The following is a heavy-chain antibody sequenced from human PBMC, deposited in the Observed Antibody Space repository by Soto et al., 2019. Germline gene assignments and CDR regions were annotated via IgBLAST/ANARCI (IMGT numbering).Heavy chain of an antibody. Sequence: EVQLVESGGGLVKPGGSLRLSCAASGFTFSTYSMNWVRQAPGKGLEWVSSISSSRNYIYYGDSVKGRFTISRDNARNSLYLQMNSLRAEDTAVYYCAREETAMVISPFDIWGQGTMVTVSS. J-gene: IGHJ3*02. D-gene: IGHD5-18*01. CDR2: ISSSRNYI. V-gene: IGHV3-21*01. CDR1: GFTFSTYS. CDR3: AREETAMVISPFDI.